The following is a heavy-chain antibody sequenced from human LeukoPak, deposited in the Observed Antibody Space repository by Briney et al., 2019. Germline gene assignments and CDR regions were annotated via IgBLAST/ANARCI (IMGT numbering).Heavy chain of an antibody. V-gene: IGHV3-48*03. D-gene: IGHD3-10*01. CDR1: GFTFSSYE. Sequence: PGGSLRLSCAASGFTFSSYEMNWVRQAPGKGLKWVSYISSSGKSIYYADSVEGRFTISRDNAKNSLYLQMNSLRAEDTAVYYCARDETRSGAFDIWGQGTMVTLSS. CDR3: ARDETRSGAFDI. CDR2: ISSSGKSI. J-gene: IGHJ3*02.